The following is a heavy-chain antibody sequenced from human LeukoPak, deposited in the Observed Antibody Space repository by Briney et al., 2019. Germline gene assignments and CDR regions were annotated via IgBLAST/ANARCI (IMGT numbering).Heavy chain of an antibody. D-gene: IGHD5-18*01. CDR3: ARGGYIYGSRGNWFDP. V-gene: IGHV4-39*07. J-gene: IGHJ5*02. Sequence: KPSETLSLTCTVSGASVSGSPYYWGWIRQPPGKGLEWIGSIYSSGSTYYNASLQSRVTISADTSKNQFSLKLSSVTAADTAVYYCARGGYIYGSRGNWFDPWGQGTLVTVSS. CDR2: IYSSGST. CDR1: GASVSGSPYY.